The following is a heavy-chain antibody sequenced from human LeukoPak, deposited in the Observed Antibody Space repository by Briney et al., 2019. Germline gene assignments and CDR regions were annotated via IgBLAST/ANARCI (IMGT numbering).Heavy chain of an antibody. CDR3: ARGIGYSSSWYGWFDP. CDR1: GGSISSYY. V-gene: IGHV4-4*07. D-gene: IGHD6-13*01. Sequence: SETLSLTCTVSGGSISSYYWSWIRQPAGKGLEWIGRIYTSGSTNYNPSLKSRVTMSVDTSKKQLSLKLSSVTAADTAVYYCARGIGYSSSWYGWFDPWGQGTLVTVSS. J-gene: IGHJ5*02. CDR2: IYTSGST.